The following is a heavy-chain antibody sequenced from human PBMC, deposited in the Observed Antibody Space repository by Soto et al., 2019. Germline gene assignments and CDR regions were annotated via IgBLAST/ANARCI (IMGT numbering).Heavy chain of an antibody. CDR2: ISYDGSNK. CDR1: GFTFSSYG. V-gene: IGHV3-30*18. Sequence: QVQLVESGGGVVQPGRSLRLSCAASGFTFSSYGMHWVRKAPGKGLEWVAVISYDGSNKYYADSVKGRFTISRDNSKNTLYLQMNSLRAEDTAMYYCAKEADSSGYYADLDYWGQGTLVTVSS. CDR3: AKEADSSGYYADLDY. J-gene: IGHJ4*02. D-gene: IGHD3-22*01.